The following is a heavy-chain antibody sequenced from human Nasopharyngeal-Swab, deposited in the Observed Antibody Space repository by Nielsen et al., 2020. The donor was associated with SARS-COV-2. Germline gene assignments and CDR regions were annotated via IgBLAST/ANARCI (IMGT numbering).Heavy chain of an antibody. CDR3: AKSECSSTSCYVDYYYYYMDV. CDR2: ISSSSSYI. D-gene: IGHD2-2*01. V-gene: IGHV3-21*01. J-gene: IGHJ6*03. CDR1: GFTFSSYS. Sequence: GESLKISCAASGFTFSSYSMNWVRQAPGKGLEWVSSISSSSSYIYHADSVKGRFTISRDNAKNSLYLQMNSLRAEDTAVYYCAKSECSSTSCYVDYYYYYMDVWGKGTTVTVSS.